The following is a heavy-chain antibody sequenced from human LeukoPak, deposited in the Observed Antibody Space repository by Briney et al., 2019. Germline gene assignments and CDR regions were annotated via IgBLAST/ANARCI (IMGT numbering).Heavy chain of an antibody. Sequence: PSETLSLTCTLSGGSITSSSYYWGWIRQPPGKGLEWIGSIYYTGSTYYNPSLKGRVTTAVDTSKNQFSLKLSSVTAADTAVYYCARLLGGTTNGYFDYWGQGTLLTVSS. CDR1: GGSITSSSYY. V-gene: IGHV4-39*01. D-gene: IGHD1-1*01. J-gene: IGHJ4*02. CDR2: IYYTGST. CDR3: ARLLGGTTNGYFDY.